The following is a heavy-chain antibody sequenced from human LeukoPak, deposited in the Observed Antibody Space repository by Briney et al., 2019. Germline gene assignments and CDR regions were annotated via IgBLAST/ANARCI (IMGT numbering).Heavy chain of an antibody. CDR3: ARTQQQYSYGPLGY. V-gene: IGHV4-39*01. CDR2: IYYSGST. Sequence: SETLSLTCTVSGGSISSSSYYWGWIRQPPGKGLEWIGGIYYSGSTYYNPSLKSRVTISVDTSKNQFSLKVSSVTAADTAVYYCARTQQQYSYGPLGYWGQGTLVTVSS. D-gene: IGHD5-18*01. J-gene: IGHJ4*02. CDR1: GGSISSSSYY.